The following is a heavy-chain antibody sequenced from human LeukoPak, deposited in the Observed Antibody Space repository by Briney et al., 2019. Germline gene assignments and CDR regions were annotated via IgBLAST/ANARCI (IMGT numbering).Heavy chain of an antibody. J-gene: IGHJ5*02. Sequence: GASVKVSCKASGFIFTKYGISWVRQAPGQGLDWVGGISGYNGDTNYAQKLQGRVTMTTDTSKTTAYMELRSLRSDDTAFYYCAGDPSNTSGWKTWFDTWGQGTLVTVSS. CDR1: GFIFTKYG. V-gene: IGHV1-18*01. CDR3: AGDPSNTSGWKTWFDT. D-gene: IGHD6-19*01. CDR2: ISGYNGDT.